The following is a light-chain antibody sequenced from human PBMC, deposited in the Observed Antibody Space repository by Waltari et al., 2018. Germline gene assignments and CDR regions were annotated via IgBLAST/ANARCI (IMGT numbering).Light chain of an antibody. Sequence: DIVMTQSPDSLAVSLGERATLNCNSSQSVFHGSNYDNAIAWFQQKPGQPPKLLIYWSSTRESGVPDRFSGSGSGTDFTLTISSLQAEDVAVYYCQQYYNIPHTFGAGTKLEIK. CDR1: QSVFHGSNYDNA. V-gene: IGKV4-1*01. CDR3: QQYYNIPHT. CDR2: WSS. J-gene: IGKJ4*01.